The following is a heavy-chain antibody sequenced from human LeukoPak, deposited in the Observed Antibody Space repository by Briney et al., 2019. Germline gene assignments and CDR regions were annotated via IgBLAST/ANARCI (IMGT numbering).Heavy chain of an antibody. CDR2: IYYSGST. J-gene: IGHJ3*02. Sequence: SETLSLTCTVSGGSISSYYWSWIRQPPGKGLEWIGCIYYSGSTNYNPSLKSRVTISVDTSKNQFSLKLSSVTAADTAVYYCAREGNDSSGYSDAFDIWGQGTMVTVSS. V-gene: IGHV4-59*01. CDR1: GGSISSYY. CDR3: AREGNDSSGYSDAFDI. D-gene: IGHD3-22*01.